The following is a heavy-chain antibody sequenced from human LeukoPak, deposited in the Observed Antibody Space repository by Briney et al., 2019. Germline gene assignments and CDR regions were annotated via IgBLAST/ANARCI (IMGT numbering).Heavy chain of an antibody. CDR1: GGSISSGSYY. CDR2: IYTSGST. Sequence: SQTLSLTCTVSGGSISSGSYYWSWIRQPAGKGLEWIGRIYTSGSTNYNPSLKSRVTISVDTSKNQFSLKLSSVTAADRAVYYCARDWGRYYYYMDVWGKGTTVTVSS. J-gene: IGHJ6*03. V-gene: IGHV4-61*02. D-gene: IGHD3-16*01. CDR3: ARDWGRYYYYMDV.